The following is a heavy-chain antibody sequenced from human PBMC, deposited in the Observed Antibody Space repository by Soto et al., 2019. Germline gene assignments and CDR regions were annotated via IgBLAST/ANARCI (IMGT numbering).Heavy chain of an antibody. J-gene: IGHJ6*02. Sequence: SVEVSCKASGGTLGSYAIRWVRQAKGQGLEWMGGIIPIFGTANYAQKFQGRVTITADESTSTAYMELSSLRSEDTAVYYCASRGYSYGHKLYYYYGMDVWGQGTTVTVSS. CDR2: IIPIFGTA. V-gene: IGHV1-69*13. CDR1: GGTLGSYA. CDR3: ASRGYSYGHKLYYYYGMDV. D-gene: IGHD5-18*01.